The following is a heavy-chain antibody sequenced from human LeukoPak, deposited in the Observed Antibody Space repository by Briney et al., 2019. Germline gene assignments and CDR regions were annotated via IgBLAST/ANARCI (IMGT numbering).Heavy chain of an antibody. J-gene: IGHJ4*02. Sequence: LSGGSLRLSCAASGFTFSTYWMHWVRQAPGKGLVWVSRINTDGSSITYADSVKGRFTISRDNAKNTLYLQMNSLRVEDTAVFYCAREGRVTVYDFDSWGQGTLVTVSS. CDR1: GFTFSTYW. CDR2: INTDGSSI. V-gene: IGHV3-74*03. D-gene: IGHD5/OR15-5a*01. CDR3: AREGRVTVYDFDS.